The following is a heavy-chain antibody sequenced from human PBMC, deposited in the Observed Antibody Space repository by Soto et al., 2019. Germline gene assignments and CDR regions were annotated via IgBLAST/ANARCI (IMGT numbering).Heavy chain of an antibody. J-gene: IGHJ4*02. CDR2: IWYDGSNK. D-gene: IGHD6-19*01. CDR1: AFTFSSYA. Sequence: QVQPVESGGGVVQPGRSLRLSCVASAFTFSSYAMHWVRQAPGKGLEWVAVIWYDGSNKYYADSVKGRFTISRDNSKNTLYLQMTSLRAEDTALYYCARGSGYSGWYGGFDYWGQGTLVTVSS. CDR3: ARGSGYSGWYGGFDY. V-gene: IGHV3-33*01.